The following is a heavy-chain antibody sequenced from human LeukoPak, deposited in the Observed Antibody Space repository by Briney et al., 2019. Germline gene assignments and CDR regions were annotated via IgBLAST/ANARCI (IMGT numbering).Heavy chain of an antibody. Sequence: GGSLRLSCAASGFTFSTYTMNWVRQAPGKGLEWVSYISSSLSTIYYADSVKGRFTISRDNAKNLLYLQMKSLRAEDTAVYYCARDLGIEAVWGQGTLVTVSS. V-gene: IGHV3-48*01. CDR1: GFTFSTYT. CDR2: ISSSLSTI. CDR3: ARDLGIEAV. D-gene: IGHD6-13*01. J-gene: IGHJ4*02.